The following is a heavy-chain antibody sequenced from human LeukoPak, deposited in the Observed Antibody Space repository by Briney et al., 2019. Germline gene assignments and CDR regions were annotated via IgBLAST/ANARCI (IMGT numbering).Heavy chain of an antibody. D-gene: IGHD3-3*01. J-gene: IGHJ3*02. Sequence: GASVKVSCKASGYTFTGQYMHWVRQAPGQGLEWMGWINPNSGGTNYAQKFQGRVTMTRDTSIRTAYMELSRLRSDDTAVYYCARDLEWLCPGGAFDIWGQGTMVTVSS. CDR3: ARDLEWLCPGGAFDI. V-gene: IGHV1-2*02. CDR1: GYTFTGQY. CDR2: INPNSGGT.